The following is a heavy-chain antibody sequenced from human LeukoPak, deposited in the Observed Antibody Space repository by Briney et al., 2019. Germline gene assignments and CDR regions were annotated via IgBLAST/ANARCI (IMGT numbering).Heavy chain of an antibody. CDR3: ARDPRTVRI. J-gene: IGHJ4*02. D-gene: IGHD1-1*01. CDR2: ISGSGDDT. Sequence: QSGGSLRLSCAASGFTFSSYEMNWVRQAPGKGLEWVSYISGSGDDTNYADSVRGRFTISRDNAKNSLYLQMNSLRVEDTAVYYCARDPRTVRIWGQGTLVTVSS. V-gene: IGHV3-48*03. CDR1: GFTFSSYE.